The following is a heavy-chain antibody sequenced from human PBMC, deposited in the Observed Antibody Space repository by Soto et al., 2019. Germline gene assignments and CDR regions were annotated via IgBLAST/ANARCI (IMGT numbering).Heavy chain of an antibody. D-gene: IGHD3-10*01. CDR3: ARPYGSGGFDY. Sequence: SVKVSCKASGGTFSSYTISWVRQAPGQGLEWMGRIIPILGIANYAQKFQGRVTITADKSTSTAYMELSSLRSEDTAVYYWARPYGSGGFDYWGQGTLVTVSS. CDR1: GGTFSSYT. J-gene: IGHJ4*02. V-gene: IGHV1-69*02. CDR2: IIPILGIA.